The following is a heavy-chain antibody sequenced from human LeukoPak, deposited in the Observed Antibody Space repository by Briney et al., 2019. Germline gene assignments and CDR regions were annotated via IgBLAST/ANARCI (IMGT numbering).Heavy chain of an antibody. J-gene: IGHJ6*02. CDR3: ASANRPNYYYGMDV. Sequence: GASVKVSCKASGYTFTGYYMHWVRQAPGQGLEWMGWINPNSGGTNYAQKFQGRVTMTRDTSISTAYMELSSLRSEDTAVYYCASANRPNYYYGMDVWGQGTTVTVSS. CDR2: INPNSGGT. D-gene: IGHD1-14*01. V-gene: IGHV1-2*02. CDR1: GYTFTGYY.